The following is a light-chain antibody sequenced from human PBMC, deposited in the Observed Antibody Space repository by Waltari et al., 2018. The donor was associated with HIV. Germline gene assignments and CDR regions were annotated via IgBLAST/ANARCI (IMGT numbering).Light chain of an antibody. CDR2: GNT. Sequence: QSVLTQPPSVSGAPGQRVTISCTGTNSNIGAGSDVHWYQHIPGTAPKLLSYGNTKRPLGFPDRISGSKSATSASLAITGLQAEDEGDYYCQSYDSSLSGPIFGGGTKLTVL. V-gene: IGLV1-40*01. CDR1: NSNIGAGSD. J-gene: IGLJ2*01. CDR3: QSYDSSLSGPI.